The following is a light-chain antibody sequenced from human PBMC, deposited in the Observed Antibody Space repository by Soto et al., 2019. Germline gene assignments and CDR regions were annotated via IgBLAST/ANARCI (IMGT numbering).Light chain of an antibody. CDR2: GAS. V-gene: IGKV4-1*01. Sequence: DIVMTQSPDSLAVSLGERATINCKSSQSVLYSSNNKNSVAWYQQKPGQAPRLLIYGASTRATGIPARFSGSGSGTEFTLTISSLQSEDFAVYYCQQYNDWPRTFGQGTKV. CDR1: QSVLYSSNNKNS. J-gene: IGKJ1*01. CDR3: QQYNDWPRT.